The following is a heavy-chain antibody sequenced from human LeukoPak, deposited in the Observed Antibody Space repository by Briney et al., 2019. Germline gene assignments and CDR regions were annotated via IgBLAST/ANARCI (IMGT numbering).Heavy chain of an antibody. Sequence: GASVKVSCKASGYTFTGYYMHWVRQAPGQGLEWMGWINPNSGGTNYAQKFQGWVTMTRDTSISTAYMELSRLRSDDTAVYYCARGANFSGYSSGWSVAAPWGQGTLVTVSS. CDR2: INPNSGGT. V-gene: IGHV1-2*04. J-gene: IGHJ5*02. D-gene: IGHD6-19*01. CDR1: GYTFTGYY. CDR3: ARGANFSGYSSGWSVAAP.